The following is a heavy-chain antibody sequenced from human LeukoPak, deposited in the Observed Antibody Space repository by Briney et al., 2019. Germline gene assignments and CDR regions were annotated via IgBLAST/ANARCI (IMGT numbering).Heavy chain of an antibody. Sequence: ASETLSLTCAVSGGSISSSNWWSWVRQPPGKGLEWIGEIYHSGSTNYNPSLKSRVTILVDTSKNQFSLKLSSVTAADTAVYYCARHDEGSGWYGSFDYWGQGTLVTVSS. J-gene: IGHJ4*02. CDR2: IYHSGST. CDR3: ARHDEGSGWYGSFDY. V-gene: IGHV4-4*02. CDR1: GGSISSSNW. D-gene: IGHD6-19*01.